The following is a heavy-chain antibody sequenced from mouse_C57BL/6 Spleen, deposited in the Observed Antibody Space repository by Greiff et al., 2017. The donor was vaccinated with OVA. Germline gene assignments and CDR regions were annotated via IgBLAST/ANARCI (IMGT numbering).Heavy chain of an antibody. CDR2: IYPGGGYT. Sequence: VQLQQSGAELVRPGTSVKMSCKASGYTFTNYWIGWAKQRPGHGLEWIGDIYPGGGYTNYNEKFKGKATLTADKSSSTAYMQFSSLTSEDSAIYYCARDYGSSDYYFDYWGQGTTLTVSS. V-gene: IGHV1-63*01. J-gene: IGHJ2*01. D-gene: IGHD1-1*01. CDR3: ARDYGSSDYYFDY. CDR1: GYTFTNYW.